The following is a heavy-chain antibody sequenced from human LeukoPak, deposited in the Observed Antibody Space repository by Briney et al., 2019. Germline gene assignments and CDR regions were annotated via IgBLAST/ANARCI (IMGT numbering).Heavy chain of an antibody. CDR3: ARDLTVTTGDY. J-gene: IGHJ4*02. CDR2: IIPILGIA. CDR1: GGTFSIYA. V-gene: IGHV1-69*04. Sequence: SVKVSCKASGGTFSIYAISWVRQAPGQGLEWMGRIIPILGIANYAQKFQGRVTITADKSTSTAYMELSSLRSEDTAVYYCARDLTVTTGDYWGQGTLVTVSS. D-gene: IGHD4-17*01.